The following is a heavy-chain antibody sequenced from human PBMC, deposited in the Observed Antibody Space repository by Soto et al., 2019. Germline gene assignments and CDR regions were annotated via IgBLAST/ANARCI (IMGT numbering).Heavy chain of an antibody. V-gene: IGHV3-53*02. Sequence: EVQLVETGGGLIQPGGSLRLSCLASGFSVTTNYIIWVRQPPGKGLEWVSTTFTGGSTHYADSVKGRFDISSDNSKTTVYLQMNNLRVEDTAVYYCAKKPPSSIQGWAFGMDVWGQGTTVSVSS. CDR3: AKKPPSSIQGWAFGMDV. D-gene: IGHD1-26*01. J-gene: IGHJ6*02. CDR1: GFSVTTNY. CDR2: TFTGGST.